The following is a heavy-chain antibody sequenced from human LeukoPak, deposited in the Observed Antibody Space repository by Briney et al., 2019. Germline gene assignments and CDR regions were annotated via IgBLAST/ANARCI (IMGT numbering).Heavy chain of an antibody. D-gene: IGHD3-10*01. V-gene: IGHV3-48*01. CDR1: GFTFSSYS. CDR2: ISYSSSTK. Sequence: GGSLRLSCAASGFTFSSYSMNWVRQAPGKGLEWVSDISYSSSTKYYADYVKGRFTISRDNAKNSLYLQMNSLRAEDTAVYYCARSRSGSYYHFFDYWGQGALVTVSS. CDR3: ARSRSGSYYHFFDY. J-gene: IGHJ4*02.